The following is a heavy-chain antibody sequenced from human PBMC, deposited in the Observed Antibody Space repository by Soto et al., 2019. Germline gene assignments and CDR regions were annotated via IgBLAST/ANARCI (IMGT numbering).Heavy chain of an antibody. V-gene: IGHV4-30-2*01. D-gene: IGHD1-26*01. CDR1: GGPISNGGYS. CDR3: ARVRGGSYYFDN. J-gene: IGHJ4*02. Sequence: PSETLSLTCDVSGGPISNGGYSWSWVRQPPGKGLEWIGYIYHSGSAFYNPSLKSRVSLSVDRSKNQFSLNLSSVTAADTAVYFCARVRGGSYYFDNWGKGTLVTV. CDR2: IYHSGSA.